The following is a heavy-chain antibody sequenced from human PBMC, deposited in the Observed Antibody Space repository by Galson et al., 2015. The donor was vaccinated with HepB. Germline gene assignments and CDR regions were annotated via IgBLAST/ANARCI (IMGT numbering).Heavy chain of an antibody. CDR2: ISYDGSNK. CDR3: ARDRSGDGYIKDPYFDY. CDR1: GFTFSSYA. D-gene: IGHD5-24*01. J-gene: IGHJ4*02. V-gene: IGHV3-30-3*01. Sequence: SLRLSCAASGFTFSSYAMHWVRQAPGKGLEWVAVISYDGSNKYYADSVKGRFTISRDNSKNTLYLQMNSLRAEDTAVYYCARDRSGDGYIKDPYFDYWGQGTLVTVSS.